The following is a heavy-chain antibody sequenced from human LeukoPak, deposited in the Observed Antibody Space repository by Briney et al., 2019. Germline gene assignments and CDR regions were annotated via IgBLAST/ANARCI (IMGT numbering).Heavy chain of an antibody. CDR1: GYTLTELS. CDR3: ATGGLIKDIVVVVAATPIWFDP. D-gene: IGHD2-15*01. CDR2: FDPEDGET. Sequence: ASVKVSCKVSGYTLTELSMHWVRQAPGKGLEWMGGFDPEDGETIYAQKFQGRVTMTEDTSTDTAYMELSSLRSEDTAVYYCATGGLIKDIVVVVAATPIWFDPWGQGTLVTVSS. V-gene: IGHV1-24*01. J-gene: IGHJ5*02.